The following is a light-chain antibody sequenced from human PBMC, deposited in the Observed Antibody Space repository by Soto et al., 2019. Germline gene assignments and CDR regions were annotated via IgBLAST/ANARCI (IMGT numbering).Light chain of an antibody. CDR2: GAS. V-gene: IGKV3-15*01. J-gene: IGKJ4*01. CDR1: QSVSSN. CDR3: QQYNNWHPLT. Sequence: EIVFTQSPGTLSLSPGERATLSCRASQSVSSNLAWYQQKPGQAPRLLIYGASTRANGIPARFSGSVSGTEFTLTISSLQSEDFAFYYCQQYNNWHPLTFGGGTKVDIK.